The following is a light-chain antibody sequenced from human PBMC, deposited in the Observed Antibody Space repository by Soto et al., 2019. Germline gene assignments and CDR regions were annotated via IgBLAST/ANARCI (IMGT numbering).Light chain of an antibody. CDR3: QQYNSYSRT. V-gene: IGKV1-5*03. CDR1: QSISSW. Sequence: DIHMTQSPSTLCASVGDRVTITCRASQSISSWLAWYQQKKGKAPKVLIYKASSLESGVPSRFSGSGYGTEFNLTISSLQTDDFATYYCQQYNSYSRTFGQGTKVDIK. J-gene: IGKJ1*01. CDR2: KAS.